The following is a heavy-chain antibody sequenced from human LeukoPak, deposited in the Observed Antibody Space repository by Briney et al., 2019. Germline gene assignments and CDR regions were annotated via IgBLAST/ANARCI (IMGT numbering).Heavy chain of an antibody. Sequence: GGSLRLSCIASGFTFSSYAMSWVRQAPGKGLEWVASIKQDGSDKYHMESVKGRFTISKDNAKNSLYLQMNSLGAQDTAVYYCARDKGSVTLDYWGQGTQVTVSS. J-gene: IGHJ4*02. CDR1: GFTFSSYA. D-gene: IGHD4-23*01. CDR3: ARDKGSVTLDY. V-gene: IGHV3-7*01. CDR2: IKQDGSDK.